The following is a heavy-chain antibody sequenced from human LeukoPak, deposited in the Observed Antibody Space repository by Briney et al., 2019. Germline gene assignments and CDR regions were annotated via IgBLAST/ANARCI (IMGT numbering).Heavy chain of an antibody. CDR3: AGARISPGAINLYDWDYFGL. Sequence: SVKVSCKVSGGTFNNYAMSWVRQAPGEGLEWMGEIIPIFGTTKYAQKFQGRVTITKDDSTRTAYMELSSLRSEDTAVYYRAGARISPGAINLYDWDYFGLWGRGTLVTVSS. D-gene: IGHD2-2*02. CDR1: GGTFNNYA. V-gene: IGHV1-69*05. CDR2: IIPIFGTT. J-gene: IGHJ2*01.